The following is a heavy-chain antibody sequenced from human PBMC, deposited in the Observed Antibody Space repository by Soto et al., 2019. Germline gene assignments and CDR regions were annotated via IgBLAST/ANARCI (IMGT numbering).Heavy chain of an antibody. D-gene: IGHD3-22*01. CDR3: ARSYDSSAYFPNYYYGMDV. V-gene: IGHV4-38-2*01. Sequence: SETLSLTCAVSGGSVTSGHYWDWIRQPPGKGLEWIGSIHHSGSTYYNPSLKSRVTISVDTSKNQLSLKLRSVTAADTAVYYCARSYDSSAYFPNYYYGMDVWGQGTTVTVSS. CDR1: GGSVTSGHY. CDR2: IHHSGST. J-gene: IGHJ6*02.